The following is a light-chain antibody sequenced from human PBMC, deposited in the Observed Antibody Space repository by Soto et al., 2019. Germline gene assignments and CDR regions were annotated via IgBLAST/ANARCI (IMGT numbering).Light chain of an antibody. Sequence: DIQMTQSPSSLSASVGDRVTITCRASQSITSYLNWYQQKPGKAPRLLIYAASILQSGVPSRFSGSGSGTDFTLTISSLQPEDFATYYCQQSYTTPLAFGPGTKVDI. J-gene: IGKJ3*01. CDR1: QSITSY. CDR2: AAS. V-gene: IGKV1-39*01. CDR3: QQSYTTPLA.